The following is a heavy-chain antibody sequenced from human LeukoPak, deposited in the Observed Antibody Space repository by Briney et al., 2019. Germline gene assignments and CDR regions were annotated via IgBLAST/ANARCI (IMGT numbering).Heavy chain of an antibody. CDR2: ISGSGGST. Sequence: GGSLRLSCAASGXTFSSYAMSWVRQAPGKGLEWVSAISGSGGSTYYADSVKGRFTISRDNSKNTLYLQMNSLRAEDTAVYYCAKDHSGWYGLDYWGQGTLVTVSS. D-gene: IGHD6-19*01. CDR1: GXTFSSYA. V-gene: IGHV3-23*01. CDR3: AKDHSGWYGLDY. J-gene: IGHJ4*02.